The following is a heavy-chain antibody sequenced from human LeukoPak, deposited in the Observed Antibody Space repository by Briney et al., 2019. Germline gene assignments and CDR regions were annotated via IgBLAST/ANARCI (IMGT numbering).Heavy chain of an antibody. CDR1: GFTFSDYY. J-gene: IGHJ5*02. V-gene: IGHV3-11*04. Sequence: GGSLRLSCAASGFTFSDYYMSWIRQAPGKGLEWVSYISSSGSTIYYADSVKGRFTISRDNAKNSLYLQMNSLRAEDTAVYYCARDSRVTYYDFWSGYLNWFDPWGQGTLVTFSS. CDR3: ARDSRVTYYDFWSGYLNWFDP. CDR2: ISSSGSTI. D-gene: IGHD3-3*01.